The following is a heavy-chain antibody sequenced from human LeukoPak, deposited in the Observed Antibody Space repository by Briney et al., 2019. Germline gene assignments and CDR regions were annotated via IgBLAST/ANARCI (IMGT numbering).Heavy chain of an antibody. J-gene: IGHJ6*03. CDR1: GYTFTSYD. Sequence: GASVKVSCKASGYTFTSYDINWVRQATGQGLEWMGWMNPNSGNTGYAQKFQGRVTMTRNTSISTAYMELSSPRSEDTAVYYCARKYPIAVAGLYYMDVWGKGTTVTVSS. CDR3: ARKYPIAVAGLYYMDV. V-gene: IGHV1-8*01. D-gene: IGHD6-19*01. CDR2: MNPNSGNT.